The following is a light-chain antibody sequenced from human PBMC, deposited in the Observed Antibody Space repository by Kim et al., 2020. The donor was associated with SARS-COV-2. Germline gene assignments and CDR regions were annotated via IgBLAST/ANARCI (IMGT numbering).Light chain of an antibody. J-gene: IGLJ3*02. V-gene: IGLV2-14*03. CDR1: RSDVGGYNY. CDR2: DVN. Sequence: GQSITISCTGNRSDVGGYNYVSWYQQHPGKDPKLMIYDVNNRPSGISNRFSGSKAGNTASLTISGLQAEDEADYYCSSYASSISWVFGGGTKVTVL. CDR3: SSYASSISWV.